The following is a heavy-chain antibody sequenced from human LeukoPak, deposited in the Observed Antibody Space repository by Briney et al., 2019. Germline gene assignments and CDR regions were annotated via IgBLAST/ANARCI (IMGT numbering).Heavy chain of an antibody. D-gene: IGHD2-2*01. Sequence: ASVKVSCKASGYTFTSYYMHWVRQAPGQGLEWMGIINPSGGSTSYAQKFQGRVTMTRDTSTSTVYMELSSLRSEDTAVYYCARPSGGYCSSTSCYRYYGMDVWGQGTTVTVSS. V-gene: IGHV1-46*01. CDR3: ARPSGGYCSSTSCYRYYGMDV. CDR1: GYTFTSYY. J-gene: IGHJ6*02. CDR2: INPSGGST.